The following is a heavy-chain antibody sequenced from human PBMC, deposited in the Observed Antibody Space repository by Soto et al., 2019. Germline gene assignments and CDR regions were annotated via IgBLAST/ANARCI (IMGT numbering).Heavy chain of an antibody. CDR2: VDYSGTA. J-gene: IGHJ4*02. CDR3: ARITGRHLDY. Sequence: PSETLSLTCTVSSGSISVPNVFWGWVRQPPGKGLEWIGNVDYSGTAYFSPSLATRVTFHVDTSKNQFSLTLYSVTAADTAVYYCARITGRHLDYWGQGILVTVS. V-gene: IGHV4-39*01. D-gene: IGHD1-20*01. CDR1: SGSISVPNVF.